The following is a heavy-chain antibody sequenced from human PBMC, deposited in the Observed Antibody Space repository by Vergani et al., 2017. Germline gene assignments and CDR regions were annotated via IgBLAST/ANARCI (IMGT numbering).Heavy chain of an antibody. J-gene: IGHJ4*02. CDR1: GGSISSGDHC. CDR2: IFYSGIT. CDR3: AXGGKSAGYSGPDS. D-gene: IGHD1-26*01. Sequence: QVQLQESGPGVVKPSQTLPLTCAVSGGSISSGDHCWTWIRQRPGKGLEWIGYIFYSGITYDNPSLRSRLTISVDTSQNQFSLTLSSVNATDTAVYYCAXGGKSAGYSGPDSWGQGTRVTVSS. V-gene: IGHV4-31*11.